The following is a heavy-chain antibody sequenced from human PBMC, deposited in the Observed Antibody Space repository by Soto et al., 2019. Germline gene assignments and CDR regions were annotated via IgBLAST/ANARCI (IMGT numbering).Heavy chain of an antibody. D-gene: IGHD2-21*02. Sequence: QVQLVQSGAEVKKPGASVKVSCKASGYTFTSYAMRWARQAPGQRLEWMGWINAGNGNTKYSQKFQGRVTITRDTSASTAYMELSSLRSEDTAVYYCARSIVVVTAADYWGQGTLVTVSS. CDR2: INAGNGNT. CDR3: ARSIVVVTAADY. V-gene: IGHV1-3*01. J-gene: IGHJ4*02. CDR1: GYTFTSYA.